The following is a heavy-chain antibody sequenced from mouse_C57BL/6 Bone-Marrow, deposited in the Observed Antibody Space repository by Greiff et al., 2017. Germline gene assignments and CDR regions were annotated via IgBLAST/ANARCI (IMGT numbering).Heavy chain of an antibody. CDR2: IHPNSGRT. V-gene: IGHV1-64*01. CDR1: GYTFTSSW. CDR3: ARSPYDY. J-gene: IGHJ2*01. Sequence: QVQLQQPGAELVKPGASVTLSCKASGYTFTSSWMHWVKQMPGQGLEWIGMIHPNSGRTNYNEKFKSKATLTVDKSSSTAYMQLSSLTSEDSAVYYCARSPYDYWGQGTTLTVSS.